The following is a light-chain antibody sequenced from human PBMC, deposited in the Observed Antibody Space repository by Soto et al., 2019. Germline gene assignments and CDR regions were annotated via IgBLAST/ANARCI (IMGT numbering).Light chain of an antibody. V-gene: IGKV3-11*01. J-gene: IGKJ4*01. CDR1: QSVTTY. CDR2: DAS. CDR3: LQRSNWPPLLS. Sequence: EIVLTQSPATLSLSPGERATLSCRASQSVTTYLAWYQQKPGQAPRLLIYDASSRATGIPARFSGSGSGTDCTLSFSSLEFEDFEFYYCLQRSNWPPLLSFGGGTQLDFK.